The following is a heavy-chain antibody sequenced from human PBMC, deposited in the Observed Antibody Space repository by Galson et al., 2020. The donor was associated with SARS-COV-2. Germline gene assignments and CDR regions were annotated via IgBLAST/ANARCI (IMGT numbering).Heavy chain of an antibody. CDR3: AKIIMITFGAMGGFDY. V-gene: IGHV3-23*01. CDR1: GLTFTSYA. D-gene: IGHD3-16*01. Sequence: GGFLRLYCAASGLTFTSYAMSWVRQAPGKGLESVSAISGSGGSTYYADSVKGRFTIPRDKSKNTLYLQMNSLRAEDTAVYYCAKIIMITFGAMGGFDYWGQGTLVTVSS. CDR2: ISGSGGST. J-gene: IGHJ4*02.